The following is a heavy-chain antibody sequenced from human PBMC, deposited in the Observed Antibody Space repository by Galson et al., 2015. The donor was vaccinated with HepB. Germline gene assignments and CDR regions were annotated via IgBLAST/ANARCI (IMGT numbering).Heavy chain of an antibody. CDR1: GYTFTSYA. Sequence: SVKVSYKASGYTFTSYAMHWVRQAPGQRLEWMGWINAGNGNTKYSQKFQGRVTITRDTSASTAYMELSSLRSEDTAVYYCARSFLYYDRTNYYYYGMDVWGQGTTVTVSS. J-gene: IGHJ6*02. D-gene: IGHD3-22*01. CDR2: INAGNGNT. CDR3: ARSFLYYDRTNYYYYGMDV. V-gene: IGHV1-3*01.